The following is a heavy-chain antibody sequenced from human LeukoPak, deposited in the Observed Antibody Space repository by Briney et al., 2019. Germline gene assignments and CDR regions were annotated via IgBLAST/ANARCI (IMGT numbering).Heavy chain of an antibody. CDR1: GFTFSSYG. J-gene: IGHJ4*02. V-gene: IGHV3-33*06. CDR2: IWYDGSNK. D-gene: IGHD1-14*01. CDR3: AKDEPWDY. Sequence: PGRSLRLSCAASGFTFSSYGMHWVRQAPGKGLEWVAVIWYDGSNKHYADSVKGRFTIFRDNSKNTMNLQMNSLRAEDTAVYYCAKDEPWDYWGQGTLVTVSS.